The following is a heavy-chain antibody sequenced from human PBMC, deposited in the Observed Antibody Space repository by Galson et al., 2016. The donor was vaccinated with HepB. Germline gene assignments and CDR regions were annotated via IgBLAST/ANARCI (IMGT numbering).Heavy chain of an antibody. CDR1: SDSISSNNW. D-gene: IGHD2-2*01. J-gene: IGHJ5*02. CDR3: TRVKGGCSRTSCVSDP. V-gene: IGHV4-4*02. Sequence: ETLSLTCAVSSDSISSNNWWTWVRQSPGKGLEWIGEIFHTGTTFYNPALNSRVTISVDKSRNVYSLSLTSVTAADTAMYYCTRVKGGCSRTSCVSDPWGQGTLVTVSS. CDR2: IFHTGTT.